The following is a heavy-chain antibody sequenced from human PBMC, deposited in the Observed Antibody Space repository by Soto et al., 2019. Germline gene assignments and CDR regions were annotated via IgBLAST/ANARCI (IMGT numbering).Heavy chain of an antibody. CDR3: ARDGDSYSSFYY. CDR1: GFTFSSYE. Sequence: GGSLRLSCAASGFTFSSYEMNWVRQAPGKGLEWVSYISSSGSTIYYADSVKGRFTISRDNAKNSLYLQMNSLRAEDTAVYYCARDGDSYSSFYYWGQGTLVTVSS. J-gene: IGHJ4*02. D-gene: IGHD6-13*01. CDR2: ISSSGSTI. V-gene: IGHV3-48*03.